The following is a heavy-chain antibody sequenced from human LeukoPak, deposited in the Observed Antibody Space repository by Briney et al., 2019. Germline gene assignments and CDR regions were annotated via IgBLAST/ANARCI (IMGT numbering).Heavy chain of an antibody. CDR3: AGGAGYSSGWYYYYYYMDV. CDR2: IYTSGST. D-gene: IGHD6-19*01. Sequence: SETLSLTYTVSGRPISRYFWRWLQQPAGKGLAWIGRIYTSGSTNYNPSLKSRVTMSVDTSKNQFSLKLSSVTAADTAVYYCAGGAGYSSGWYYYYYYMDVWGKGTTVTISS. V-gene: IGHV4-4*07. J-gene: IGHJ6*03. CDR1: GRPISRYF.